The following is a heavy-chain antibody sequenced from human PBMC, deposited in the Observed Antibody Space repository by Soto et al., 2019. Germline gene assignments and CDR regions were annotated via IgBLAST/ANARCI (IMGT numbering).Heavy chain of an antibody. D-gene: IGHD3-16*01. CDR3: ARDIKSKFGGAPPPGGGGQRKYYYYGMDV. CDR1: GGSISSGDYY. J-gene: IGHJ6*02. Sequence: QVQLQESGPGLVKPSQTLSLTCTVSGGSISSGDYYWSWIRQPPGKGLEWIGYIYYSGSTYYNPSLKSRVTISVDTSKNQFSLKLSSVTAADTAVYYCARDIKSKFGGAPPPGGGGQRKYYYYGMDVWGQGTTVTVSS. CDR2: IYYSGST. V-gene: IGHV4-30-4*01.